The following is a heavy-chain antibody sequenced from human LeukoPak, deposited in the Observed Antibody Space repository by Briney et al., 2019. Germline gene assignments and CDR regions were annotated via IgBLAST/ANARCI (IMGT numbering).Heavy chain of an antibody. V-gene: IGHV4-34*01. D-gene: IGHD3-9*01. Sequence: SETLSLTCAVYGGSFSGYYRSWIRQPPGKGLEWMGEINHSGSTNYNPSLKSRVTISVDTSKNQFSLKLSSVTAADTAVYYCARVRLHLTGYYREVKHLDIWGQGTMVTVSS. CDR2: INHSGST. J-gene: IGHJ3*02. CDR1: GGSFSGYY. CDR3: ARVRLHLTGYYREVKHLDI.